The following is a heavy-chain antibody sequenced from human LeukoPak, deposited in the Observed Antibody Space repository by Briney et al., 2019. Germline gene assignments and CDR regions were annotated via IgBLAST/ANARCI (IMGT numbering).Heavy chain of an antibody. V-gene: IGHV1-3*01. Sequence: ASVKVSCKASGGTFSSYAISWVRQAPGQGLEWMGWINAGNGNTKYSQKFQGRVTITRDTSASTACMELSSLRSEDTAVYYCARDWEMATDYWGQGTLVTVSS. CDR2: INAGNGNT. CDR1: GGTFSSYA. J-gene: IGHJ4*02. CDR3: ARDWEMATDY. D-gene: IGHD5-24*01.